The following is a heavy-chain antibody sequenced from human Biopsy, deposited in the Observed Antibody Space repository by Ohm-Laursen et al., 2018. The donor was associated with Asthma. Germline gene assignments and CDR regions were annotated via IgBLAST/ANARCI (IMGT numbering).Heavy chain of an antibody. CDR3: ARVVSYGDIYFGIDV. Sequence: SQTLSLTCSVSGASIRSPDHHWSWIRQSPGKGLEWIGFVFYSGTTHYSRSLERRLYISIDTARNEFSMSLRSLTAADTAVYFCARVVSYGDIYFGIDVWGPGNTVAVS. CDR1: GASIRSPDHH. D-gene: IGHD4-17*01. V-gene: IGHV4-30-4*01. CDR2: VFYSGTT. J-gene: IGHJ6*02.